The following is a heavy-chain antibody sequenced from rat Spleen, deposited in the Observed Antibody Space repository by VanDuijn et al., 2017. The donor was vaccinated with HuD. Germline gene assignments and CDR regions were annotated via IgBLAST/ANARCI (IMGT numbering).Heavy chain of an antibody. CDR2: ISYDGTAT. V-gene: IGHV5-7*01. CDR1: GFTFSNYD. CDR3: ARYFDY. J-gene: IGHJ2*01. Sequence: EVQLVESGGGLVQPGRSLKLSCAASGFTFSNYDMAWVRQAPTKGLEWVASISYDGTATYYRDSVKGRFTISRDNAKSTLYLQMDSLRSEDTATYYCARYFDYWGQGVMVTVSS.